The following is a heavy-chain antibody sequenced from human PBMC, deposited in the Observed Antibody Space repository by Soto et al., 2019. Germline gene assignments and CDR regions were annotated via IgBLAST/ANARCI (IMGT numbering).Heavy chain of an antibody. CDR3: ARSPGIAVADY. CDR1: GYTFTSYA. CDR2: INAGNGNT. D-gene: IGHD6-19*01. J-gene: IGHJ4*02. Sequence: QVQLVQSGAEEKKPGASVKVSCKASGYTFTSYAMHWVRQAPGRRLEWMGWINAGNGNTKYSQKFQGRVTITRDTSASTAYMELSSLRSEDTAGYYCARSPGIAVADYWGQGTLVTVSS. V-gene: IGHV1-3*05.